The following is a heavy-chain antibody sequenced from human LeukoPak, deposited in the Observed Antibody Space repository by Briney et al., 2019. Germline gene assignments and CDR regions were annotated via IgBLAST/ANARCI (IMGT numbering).Heavy chain of an antibody. V-gene: IGHV1-24*01. CDR3: AQTAVDSSGPPPFDY. CDR2: FDPEDGET. D-gene: IGHD3-22*01. Sequence: GASVKVSCKVSGYTLTELSMHWVRQAPGKGLEWMGGFDPEDGETIYAQKFQGRVTMTEDTSTDTAYMELSSLRSEDTAVYYCAQTAVDSSGPPPFDYWGQGTLVTVSS. J-gene: IGHJ4*02. CDR1: GYTLTELS.